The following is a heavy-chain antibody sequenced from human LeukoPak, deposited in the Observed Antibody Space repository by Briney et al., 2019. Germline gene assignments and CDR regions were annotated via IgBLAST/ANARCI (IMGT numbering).Heavy chain of an antibody. CDR1: GFPFSSYW. CDR3: ARGGGLDV. J-gene: IGHJ6*02. Sequence: GGSLRLSCVASGFPFSSYWMTWVRQAPGKGLEWVANIKQDGSKKSYVDSVKGRFTISRDNTKNSLYLQMSNLRAEDTAVYFCARGGGLDVWGQGATVTVSS. V-gene: IGHV3-7*03. CDR2: IKQDGSKK. D-gene: IGHD3-16*01.